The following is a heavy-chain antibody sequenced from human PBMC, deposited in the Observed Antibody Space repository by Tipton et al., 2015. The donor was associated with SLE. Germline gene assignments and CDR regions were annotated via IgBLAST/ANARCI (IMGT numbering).Heavy chain of an antibody. CDR1: GFTFSSYS. V-gene: IGHV3-48*01. CDR2: ISSSSSTI. CDR3: ARESDYYYYYMDV. J-gene: IGHJ6*03. Sequence: SLRLSCAASGFTFSSYSMNWVRQAPGKGLAWVSYISSSSSTIYYADSVKGRFTISRDNAKNSLYLQMNSLRAEDTAVYYRARESDYYYYYMDVWGKGTTVTVSS.